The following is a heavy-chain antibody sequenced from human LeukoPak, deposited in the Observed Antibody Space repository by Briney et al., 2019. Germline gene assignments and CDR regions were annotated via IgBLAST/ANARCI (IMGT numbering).Heavy chain of an antibody. Sequence: PSQTLSLTGTVSGGSNSSGSYYWSWIRQPAGKGLEWIGRIYSSGTTNYNPSLKSRVTISVDTSKNQFSLNLNSVTAADTAVYYCARDLSQYSYGTFDYWGQGTLVTVSS. CDR3: ARDLSQYSYGTFDY. J-gene: IGHJ4*02. CDR2: IYSSGTT. CDR1: GGSNSSGSYY. V-gene: IGHV4-61*02. D-gene: IGHD5-18*01.